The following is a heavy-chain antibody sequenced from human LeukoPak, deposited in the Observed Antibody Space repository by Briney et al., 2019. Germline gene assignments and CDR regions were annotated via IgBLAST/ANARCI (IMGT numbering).Heavy chain of an antibody. J-gene: IGHJ6*03. CDR1: GFTFSGYS. Sequence: GGSLRLSCVASGFTFSGYSMNWVRQAPGKGLEWVSSISSSSSYIYYADSVKGRFTISRDNAKNSLYLQMNSLRAEDTAVYYCARDLDGDYYYMDVWGKGTTVTVSS. CDR2: ISSSSSYI. D-gene: IGHD1-1*01. V-gene: IGHV3-21*01. CDR3: ARDLDGDYYYMDV.